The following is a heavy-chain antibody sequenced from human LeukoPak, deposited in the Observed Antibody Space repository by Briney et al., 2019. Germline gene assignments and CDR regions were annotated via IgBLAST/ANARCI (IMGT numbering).Heavy chain of an antibody. CDR3: ARGRYGGNGAFDI. Sequence: GASVRVSCKASGGTFSSYAISWVRQAPGQGLEWMGGIIPIFGTANYAQKFQGRVTITADESTSTAYMELSSLRSEDTAVYYCARGRYGGNGAFDIWGQGTMVTVSS. J-gene: IGHJ3*02. D-gene: IGHD4-23*01. CDR1: GGTFSSYA. V-gene: IGHV1-69*01. CDR2: IIPIFGTA.